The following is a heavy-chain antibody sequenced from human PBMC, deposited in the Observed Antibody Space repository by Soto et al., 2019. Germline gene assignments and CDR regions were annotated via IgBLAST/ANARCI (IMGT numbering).Heavy chain of an antibody. D-gene: IGHD2-8*02. V-gene: IGHV1-69*01. Sequence: QVQLVQSGAEVKKPGSSVQVSCKASGGGNLRDYRTTWVRQAPGQGLEWMGGIIPKLGSANYAQNFQSRVTIPADEATNTVYMELRCLRSAETAVYYCARGGGVYNVGAVYWGQGTQVTGSS. CDR3: ARGGGVYNVGAVY. CDR2: IIPKLGSA. J-gene: IGHJ4*02. CDR1: GGGNLRDYR.